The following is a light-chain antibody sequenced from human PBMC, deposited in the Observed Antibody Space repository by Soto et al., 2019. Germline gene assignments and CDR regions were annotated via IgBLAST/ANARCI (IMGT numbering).Light chain of an antibody. J-gene: IGKJ3*01. Sequence: EIVLTQSPATLSLSPGERATLSCRASQSVSSYLAWYQQKPGQAPRLLIYDASNRATGIPARFSGSGSGTDFTLTISSLEPEDFAVYERQQISNWPFTLGPGTKADI. V-gene: IGKV3-11*01. CDR2: DAS. CDR3: QQISNWPFT. CDR1: QSVSSY.